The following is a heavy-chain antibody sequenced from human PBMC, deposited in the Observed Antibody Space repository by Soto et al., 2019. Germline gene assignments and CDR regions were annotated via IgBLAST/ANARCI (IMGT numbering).Heavy chain of an antibody. CDR3: ARTDIVVVPAAMGFDY. J-gene: IGHJ4*02. Sequence: ASVKVSCKASGYTFTSYAMRWVRQAPGQRLEWMGWINAGNGNTKYSQKFQGRVTITRDTSASTAYMELSSLRSEDTAVYYCARTDIVVVPAAMGFDYWGQGTLVTVSS. CDR2: INAGNGNT. CDR1: GYTFTSYA. V-gene: IGHV1-3*01. D-gene: IGHD2-2*01.